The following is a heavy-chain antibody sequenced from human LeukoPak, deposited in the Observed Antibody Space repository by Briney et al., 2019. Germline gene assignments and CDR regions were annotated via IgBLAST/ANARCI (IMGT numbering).Heavy chain of an antibody. CDR3: AKAGIAAAGNGY. V-gene: IGHV3-74*01. CDR2: INNDGSST. Sequence: GGSLRLSCAASGFTFSSNWMHWVRQAPGKGLVWVSRINNDGSSTSYADSVKGRFTISRDNAKNTLYLQMNSLRAEDTAVYYCAKAGIAAAGNGYWGQGTLVTVSS. CDR1: GFTFSSNW. J-gene: IGHJ4*02. D-gene: IGHD6-13*01.